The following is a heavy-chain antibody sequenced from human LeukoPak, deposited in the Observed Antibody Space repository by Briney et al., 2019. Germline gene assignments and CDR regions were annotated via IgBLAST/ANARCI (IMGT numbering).Heavy chain of an antibody. Sequence: ASVKVSCKASGYTFTGYYMLWVRQAPGQGLEWMGWINPNSGGTNYAQKFQGWVTMTRDTSISTAYMELSRLRSDDTAVYYCAREVDYGSGSYSYGMDVWGKGTTVTVSS. CDR1: GYTFTGYY. J-gene: IGHJ6*04. V-gene: IGHV1-2*04. D-gene: IGHD3-10*01. CDR3: AREVDYGSGSYSYGMDV. CDR2: INPNSGGT.